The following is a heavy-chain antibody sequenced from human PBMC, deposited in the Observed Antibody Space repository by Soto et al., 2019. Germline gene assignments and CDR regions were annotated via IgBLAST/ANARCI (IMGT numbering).Heavy chain of an antibody. CDR1: GGSISSYY. J-gene: IGHJ4*02. CDR2: IYYSGST. V-gene: IGHV4-59*01. D-gene: IGHD2-21*01. CDR3: ATRFYSGGVLFDY. Sequence: PSETLSLTCTVSGGSISSYYWSWIRQPPGKGLEWIGYIYYSGSTNYNPALKSRVTISVDTSKNQFSLKLSSVTAADTAVYYCATRFYSGGVLFDYWGPGTQVTVSS.